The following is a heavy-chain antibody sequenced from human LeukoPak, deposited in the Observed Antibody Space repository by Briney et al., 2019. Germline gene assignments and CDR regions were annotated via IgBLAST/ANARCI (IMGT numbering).Heavy chain of an antibody. V-gene: IGHV3-48*04. CDR1: GFTFSTYT. D-gene: IGHD6-13*01. J-gene: IGHJ4*02. CDR3: ARDELVHTFDY. CDR2: ISSSGSTI. Sequence: GGSLRLSCAASGFTFSTYTMNWVRQAPGEGLEWVSYISSSGSTIYYADSVKGRFTISRDNAKNSLYLQMNSLRAEDTAVYYCARDELVHTFDYWGQGTLVTVSS.